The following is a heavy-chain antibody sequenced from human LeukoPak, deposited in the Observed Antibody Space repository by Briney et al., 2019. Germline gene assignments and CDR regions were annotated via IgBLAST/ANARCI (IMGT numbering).Heavy chain of an antibody. V-gene: IGHV4-39*07. Sequence: SETLSLTCTVSGGSISSSSYYWGWIRQPPGKGLEWIGSIYYSGSTYYNPSLKSRVTISVDTSKNQFSLKLSSVTAADTAVYYCASESEGWFDPWGQGTLVTVSS. J-gene: IGHJ5*02. CDR3: ASESEGWFDP. CDR2: IYYSGST. CDR1: GGSISSSSYY.